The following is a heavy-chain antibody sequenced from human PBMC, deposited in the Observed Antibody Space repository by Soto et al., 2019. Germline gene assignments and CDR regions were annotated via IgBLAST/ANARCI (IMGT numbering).Heavy chain of an antibody. J-gene: IGHJ4*02. CDR3: AKVRRAGGNYGFYSDF. Sequence: EMQLLESGGGLVQPGGSLRLSCAVSGFTFSSYGMTWVRQAPGKGLEWISFSSATGSGTYYADSVKGRFTISRDNSKNTLYLQMTSLGADDTAVYYCAKVRRAGGNYGFYSDFWGQGALVIVSS. CDR1: GFTFSSYG. V-gene: IGHV3-23*01. CDR2: SSATGSGT. D-gene: IGHD1-7*01.